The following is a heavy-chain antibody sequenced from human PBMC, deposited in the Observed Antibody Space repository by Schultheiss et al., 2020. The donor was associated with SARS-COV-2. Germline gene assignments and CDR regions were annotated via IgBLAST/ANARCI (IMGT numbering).Heavy chain of an antibody. CDR2: ISYDGSNK. J-gene: IGHJ5*02. V-gene: IGHV3-30*01. CDR3: ANPQWVGTADP. CDR1: GFTFSSYA. D-gene: IGHD1-1*01. Sequence: GGSLRLSCAASGFTFSSYAMHWVRQAPGKGLEWVAVISYDGSNKYYADSVKGRFTISRDNSKNTLYLQMNSLRAEDTAVYYCANPQWVGTADPWGQGTLVTVSS.